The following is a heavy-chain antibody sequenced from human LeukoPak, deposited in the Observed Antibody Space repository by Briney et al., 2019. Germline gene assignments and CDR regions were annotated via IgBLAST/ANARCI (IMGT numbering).Heavy chain of an antibody. V-gene: IGHV1-2*02. CDR2: INPESGGT. CDR1: GYTFTDYY. J-gene: IGHJ4*02. Sequence: ASVKVSCKPSGYTFTDYYMHWVRQAPGQGLEWMGWINPESGGTNYAQKFQGRVTVTRDTSISTAYMELSSLRSDDTAVYYCASEKRGCRCGPNSFDYWGQGTLVTVSS. D-gene: IGHD5-18*01. CDR3: ASEKRGCRCGPNSFDY.